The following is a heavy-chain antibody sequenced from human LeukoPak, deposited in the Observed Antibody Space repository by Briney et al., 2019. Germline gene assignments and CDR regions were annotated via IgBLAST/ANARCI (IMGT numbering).Heavy chain of an antibody. CDR3: ARDGLGYCSGGSCYSGYYYYYGMDV. J-gene: IGHJ6*02. V-gene: IGHV1-2*02. D-gene: IGHD2-15*01. CDR1: GYTFTGYY. CDR2: INPNSGGT. Sequence: ASVKVSCKASGYTFTGYYMHWVRQAPGQGLEWMGWINPNSGGTNYAQKFQGRVTMTRDTSISTAYMELRRLRSDDTAVYYCARDGLGYCSGGSCYSGYYYYYGMDVWGQGTTVTVSS.